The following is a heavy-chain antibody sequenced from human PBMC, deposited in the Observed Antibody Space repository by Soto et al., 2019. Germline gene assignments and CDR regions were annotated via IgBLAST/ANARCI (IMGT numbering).Heavy chain of an antibody. D-gene: IGHD3-16*01. CDR2: INGYTGNT. CDR1: GYTFTSYG. CDR3: ARSWVTGKGGIDV. Sequence: QVQLVQSGAEVKKPGASVKVSCKASGYTFTSYGLSWVRQAPGQGLEWMGWINGYTGNTNYAQKFQGRVTMTTDTSMNTAYLDLWTLISDDTAVYYCARSWVTGKGGIDVWGQGTTVTVSS. V-gene: IGHV1-18*01. J-gene: IGHJ6*02.